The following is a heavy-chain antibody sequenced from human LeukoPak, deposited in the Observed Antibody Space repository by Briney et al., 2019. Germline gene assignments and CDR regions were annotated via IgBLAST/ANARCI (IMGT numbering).Heavy chain of an antibody. CDR3: AKEVWNTAMVNHFDY. Sequence: GGSLRLSCAASGFTFNTYAMSWVRQAPGKGLEWVSGITSGANTYYADSVKGRFTISRDNSKNTLYLQMNSLRAEDTAVYYCAKEVWNTAMVNHFDYWGQGTLVTVSS. CDR2: ITSGANT. V-gene: IGHV3-23*01. J-gene: IGHJ4*02. D-gene: IGHD5-18*01. CDR1: GFTFNTYA.